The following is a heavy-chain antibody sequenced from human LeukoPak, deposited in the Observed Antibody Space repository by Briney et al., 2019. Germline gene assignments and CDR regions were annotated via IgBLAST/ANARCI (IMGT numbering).Heavy chain of an antibody. Sequence: GGSLRLSCAASGFTFSNYGMSWVRQAPGKGLEWVSSISSSSSYIYYADSVKGRFTISRDNAKNSLYLQMNSLRAEDTAVYYCARANGIAAAFDYWGQGTLVTVSS. J-gene: IGHJ4*02. CDR2: ISSSSSYI. D-gene: IGHD6-13*01. V-gene: IGHV3-21*01. CDR3: ARANGIAAAFDY. CDR1: GFTFSNYG.